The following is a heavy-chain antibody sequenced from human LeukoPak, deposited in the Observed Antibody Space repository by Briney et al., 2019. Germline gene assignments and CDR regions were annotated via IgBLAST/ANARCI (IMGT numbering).Heavy chain of an antibody. J-gene: IGHJ4*02. D-gene: IGHD2-2*01. CDR2: INDGGSEG. CDR1: GFTHRRYW. CDR3: ARAGFSTSRDF. Sequence: GVSLRLAYAAYGFTHRRYWMIWARHAPARGREWVANINDGGSEGSSVDSLKRRFTISRDNAKNSLYLQMNSLRAADTAVYFCARAGFSTSRDFWGQGTLVTVCS. V-gene: IGHV3-7*03.